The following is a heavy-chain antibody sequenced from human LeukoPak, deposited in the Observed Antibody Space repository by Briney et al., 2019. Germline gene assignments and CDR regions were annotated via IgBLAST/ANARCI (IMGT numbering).Heavy chain of an antibody. CDR2: IIGSGGST. J-gene: IGHJ4*02. Sequence: ASLRLSCAASGFTFSSFAMSWVRQAPGKGLEWVSGIIGSGGSTDYADSLKGRFTISRDNAKNSLYLQMNSLRAEDTAVYYCARDLGGGSSSLFDYWGQGTLVTVSS. D-gene: IGHD6-13*01. CDR3: ARDLGGGSSSLFDY. CDR1: GFTFSSFA. V-gene: IGHV3-23*01.